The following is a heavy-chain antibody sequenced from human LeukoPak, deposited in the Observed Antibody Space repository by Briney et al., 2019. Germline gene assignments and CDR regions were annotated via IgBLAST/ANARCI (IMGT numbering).Heavy chain of an antibody. Sequence: PSETLSLTCTVSGGSISSYYWSWIRQPPGKGLEWIGYIYYSGSTNYNPSLKSRVTISVDTSKNQFSLKLSSVTAADTAVYYCARASLWFGTDFDYWGQGTLVTVSS. D-gene: IGHD3-10*01. J-gene: IGHJ4*02. CDR3: ARASLWFGTDFDY. CDR2: IYYSGST. CDR1: GGSISSYY. V-gene: IGHV4-59*01.